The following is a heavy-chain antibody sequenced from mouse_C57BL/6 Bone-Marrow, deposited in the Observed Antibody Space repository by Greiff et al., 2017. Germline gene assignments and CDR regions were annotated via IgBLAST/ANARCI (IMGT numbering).Heavy chain of an antibody. Sequence: VQLQESGGDLVKPGGSLKLSCAASGFTFSSYGMSWVRQTPDKRLEWVATISSGGSYTYYPDSVKGRFPISRDNAKNTLYLQMSSLKSEDTAMYYCARHELLRSPFAYWGQGTLVTVSA. V-gene: IGHV5-6*01. CDR1: GFTFSSYG. J-gene: IGHJ3*01. D-gene: IGHD1-1*01. CDR2: ISSGGSYT. CDR3: ARHELLRSPFAY.